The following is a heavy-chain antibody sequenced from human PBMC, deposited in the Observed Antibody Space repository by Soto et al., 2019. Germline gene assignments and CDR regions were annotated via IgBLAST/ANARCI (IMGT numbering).Heavy chain of an antibody. CDR3: AKGYSSGWYYFDY. J-gene: IGHJ4*02. Sequence: GGSLRLSCAASGFTFSSYWMSWVRQAPGKGLEWVSAISGSGGSTYYADSVKGRFTISRDNSKNTLYLQMNSLRAEDTAVYYCAKGYSSGWYYFDYWGQGTLVTVSS. V-gene: IGHV3-23*01. CDR2: ISGSGGST. CDR1: GFTFSSYW. D-gene: IGHD6-19*01.